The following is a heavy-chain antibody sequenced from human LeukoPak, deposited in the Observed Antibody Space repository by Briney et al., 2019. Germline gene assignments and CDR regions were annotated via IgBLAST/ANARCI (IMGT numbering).Heavy chain of an antibody. CDR1: GFPFSSYW. J-gene: IGHJ6*02. CDR2: ISYDGSNK. D-gene: IGHD3-16*01. V-gene: IGHV3-30-3*01. CDR3: ARGGGLDV. Sequence: GGSLRLSCVASGFPFSSYWMTWVRQAPGKGLEWVAVISYDGSNKYYADSVKGRFTISRDNSKNTLYLQMNSLRAEDTAVYYCARGGGLDVWGQGATVTVSS.